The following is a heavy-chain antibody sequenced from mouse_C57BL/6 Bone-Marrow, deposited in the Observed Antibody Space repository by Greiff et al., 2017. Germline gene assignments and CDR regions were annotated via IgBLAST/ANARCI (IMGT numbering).Heavy chain of an antibody. Sequence: QVQLKESGAELVRPGTSVKVSCKASGYAFTNYLLEWVKQRPGQGLEWIGVINPGSGGTIYNEKFKGKATLTADKSSSTAYMQLSSLTSEDSAVYFCARCYYYYGPAWFAYWGQGTLVTVSA. CDR3: ARCYYYYGPAWFAY. CDR2: INPGSGGT. CDR1: GYAFTNYL. V-gene: IGHV1-54*01. D-gene: IGHD1-1*01. J-gene: IGHJ3*01.